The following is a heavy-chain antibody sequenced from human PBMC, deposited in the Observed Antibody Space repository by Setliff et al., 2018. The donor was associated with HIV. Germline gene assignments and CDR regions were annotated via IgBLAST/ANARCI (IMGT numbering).Heavy chain of an antibody. V-gene: IGHV4-61*09. CDR1: GGSMNSDSYS. CDR2: IYVGGSV. J-gene: IGHJ5*02. D-gene: IGHD3-3*01. Sequence: TSETPSLTCTVSGGSMNSDSYSWTWLRQPAGKGPELIGHIYVGGSVIYNPSLASRVTISMVPSKNQFSLDLSSVTAADTAKYYCARAKTIGVSAVFFDPWGQGRPVTVSS. CDR3: ARAKTIGVSAVFFDP.